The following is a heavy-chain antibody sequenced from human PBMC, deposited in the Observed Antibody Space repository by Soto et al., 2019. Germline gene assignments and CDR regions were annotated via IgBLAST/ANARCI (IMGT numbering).Heavy chain of an antibody. CDR3: AKRPLTAAGFDY. CDR1: GFTFSNYA. J-gene: IGHJ4*02. D-gene: IGHD6-13*01. CDR2: ITGSGGGT. V-gene: IGHV3-23*01. Sequence: GGSLRLSCAASGFTFSNYAMTWVRQAPGKGLEWVSVITGSGGGTYFVDSVKGRFTISRDNSKKTVYLQMNSLRAEDTAVYYCAKRPLTAAGFDYWGQGTLVTVSS.